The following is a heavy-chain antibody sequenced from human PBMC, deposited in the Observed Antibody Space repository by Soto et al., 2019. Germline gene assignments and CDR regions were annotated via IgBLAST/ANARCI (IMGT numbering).Heavy chain of an antibody. Sequence: QVQLVQSGAEVKKPGASVKVSCKASGYTFTSYGISWVRQAPGQGLEWMGWISAYNGNTNYAQKLQGRVTMTTDTSTSTAYMELRSLRSDYTAVYYCARVYSGSGSYLYYYYYGMDVWGQGTTVTVSS. CDR2: ISAYNGNT. D-gene: IGHD3-10*01. J-gene: IGHJ6*02. CDR1: GYTFTSYG. V-gene: IGHV1-18*01. CDR3: ARVYSGSGSYLYYYYYGMDV.